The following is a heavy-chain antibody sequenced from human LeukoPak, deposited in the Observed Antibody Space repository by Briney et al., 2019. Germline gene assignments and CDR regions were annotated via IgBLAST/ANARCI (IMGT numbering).Heavy chain of an antibody. V-gene: IGHV1-18*01. CDR3: VRDGEGVAISVNYWFDP. Sequence: GASVKVSCKASGYTFTSYAISWVRQAPGQGLEWMGWISAYNGNTNYAQKLQGRVTMTTDTSTSTAYMELRSLRSEDTAVYYCVRDGEGVAISVNYWFDPWGQGTLVTVSS. CDR2: ISAYNGNT. CDR1: GYTFTSYA. D-gene: IGHD3-10*01. J-gene: IGHJ5*02.